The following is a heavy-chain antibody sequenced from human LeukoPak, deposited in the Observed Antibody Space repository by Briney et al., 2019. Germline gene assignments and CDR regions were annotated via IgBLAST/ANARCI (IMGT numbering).Heavy chain of an antibody. CDR1: GYTFTSYD. V-gene: IGHV1-8*01. D-gene: IGHD3-16*02. CDR2: MTPNSGNT. CDR3: ARGESYYDYVWGSYRLTAVDP. J-gene: IGHJ5*02. Sequence: ASVKVSCKASGYTFTSYDINWVRQATGQGLEWMGWMTPNSGNTGYAQKFQGRVTMTRNTSISSAYMELSSLRSEDTAVYYGARGESYYDYVWGSYRLTAVDPWGQGTLVTVSS.